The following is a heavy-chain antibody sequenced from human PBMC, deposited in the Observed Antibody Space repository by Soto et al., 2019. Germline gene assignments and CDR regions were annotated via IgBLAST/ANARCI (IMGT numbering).Heavy chain of an antibody. CDR1: GFTFSSYG. CDR2: IWYDGSNK. Sequence: QVQLVESGGGVVQPGRSLRLSCAASGFTFSSYGMHWVRQAPGKGLEWVAVIWYDGSNKYYADSVKGRFTISRDNSKNTLYLQMNSLRAEDTAVYYCARVIGGYSYGAFDYWGQGTLVTVSS. V-gene: IGHV3-33*01. CDR3: ARVIGGYSYGAFDY. J-gene: IGHJ4*02. D-gene: IGHD5-18*01.